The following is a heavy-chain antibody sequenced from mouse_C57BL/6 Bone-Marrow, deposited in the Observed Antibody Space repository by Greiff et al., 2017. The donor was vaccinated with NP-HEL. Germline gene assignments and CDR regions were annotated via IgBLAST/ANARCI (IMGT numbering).Heavy chain of an antibody. CDR2: IYPGSGST. Sequence: QVQLQQPGAELVKPGASVKMSCKASGYTFTSYWITWVKQRPGQGLEWIGDIYPGSGSTNYNEKFKSKATLTVDTSSSTAYMQLSSLTSEDSAVYYCARSGITTVVVDYWGQGTTRTVSS. CDR3: ARSGITTVVVDY. CDR1: GYTFTSYW. V-gene: IGHV1-55*01. J-gene: IGHJ2*01. D-gene: IGHD1-1*01.